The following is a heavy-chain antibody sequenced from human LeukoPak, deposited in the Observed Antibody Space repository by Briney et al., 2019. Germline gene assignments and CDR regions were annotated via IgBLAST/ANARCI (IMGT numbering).Heavy chain of an antibody. CDR3: ARDRPEFIVGATDFDY. V-gene: IGHV3-33*01. J-gene: IGHJ4*02. CDR2: IWYDGGNK. D-gene: IGHD1-26*01. Sequence: GGSLRLSCAASGFTFSSYGMHWVRQAPGKGLEWVAVIWYDGGNKYFADSVKGRFTISRDNSKNTLYLQMNSLRAEDTAVYYCARDRPEFIVGATDFDYWGQGILVTVSS. CDR1: GFTFSSYG.